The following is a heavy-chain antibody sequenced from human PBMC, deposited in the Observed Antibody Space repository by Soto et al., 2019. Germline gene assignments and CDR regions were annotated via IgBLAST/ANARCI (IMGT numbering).Heavy chain of an antibody. Sequence: QVQLVESGGGVVQPGRSLRLSCAGSGFSFSSYTMHWVRQAPGKGLEWVALISFDSSNKYYAASVKGRFSISRDNSKNAVFVQMDSLRPDDTALYYCARDRLRLGELSLIGYFDYWGQGTLVTVSS. CDR2: ISFDSSNK. CDR3: ARDRLRLGELSLIGYFDY. J-gene: IGHJ4*02. CDR1: GFSFSSYT. V-gene: IGHV3-30*01. D-gene: IGHD3-16*02.